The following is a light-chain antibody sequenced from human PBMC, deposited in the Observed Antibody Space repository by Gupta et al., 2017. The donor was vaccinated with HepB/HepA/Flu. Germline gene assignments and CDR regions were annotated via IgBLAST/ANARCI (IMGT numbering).Light chain of an antibody. J-gene: IGKJ1*01. CDR2: AAS. CDR3: LQEDNSPWT. V-gene: IGKV1-6*01. CDR1: QGIRND. Sequence: AIQMTQSPSSLSASVGDRVTITCRASQGIRNDLGWYQQKPGKAPKLLIYAASRVQSGVPSRFSGSGSGTDFTLTISSRQPEDFANYYCLQEDNSPWTFGQGTKVEIK.